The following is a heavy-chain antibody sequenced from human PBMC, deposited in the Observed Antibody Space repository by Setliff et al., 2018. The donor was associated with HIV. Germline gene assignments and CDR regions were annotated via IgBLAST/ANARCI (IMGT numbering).Heavy chain of an antibody. CDR1: GYSISSGYY. CDR2: ISHSGST. V-gene: IGHV4-38-2*01. Sequence: SETLSLTCAVSGYSISSGYYWGWIRQPPGKGLEWIGSISHSGSTAYNLALESRVSMSIDTSKNQFSLKLTSVTAADTAIYYCARGRDYTGSWFRPFYLDFWGHGNLVTVSS. J-gene: IGHJ4*01. D-gene: IGHD3-3*01. CDR3: ARGRDYTGSWFRPFYLDF.